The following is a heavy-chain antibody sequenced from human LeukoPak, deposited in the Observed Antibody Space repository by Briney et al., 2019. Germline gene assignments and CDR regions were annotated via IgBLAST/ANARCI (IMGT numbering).Heavy chain of an antibody. V-gene: IGHV4-61*02. D-gene: IGHD5-24*01. CDR1: GGSISSGSYY. CDR2: IYTSGST. J-gene: IGHJ4*02. Sequence: SETLSLTCTVSGGSISSGSYYWSWIRQPAGKGLEWIGRIYTSGSTNYNPSLKSRVTISVDTSKNQFSLKLSSLTAADTAVYYCAREEMATMEFDYWGQGTLVTVSS. CDR3: AREEMATMEFDY.